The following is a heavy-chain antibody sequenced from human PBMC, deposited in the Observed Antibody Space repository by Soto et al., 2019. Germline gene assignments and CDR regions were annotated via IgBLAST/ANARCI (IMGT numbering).Heavy chain of an antibody. CDR1: GVSISSSSYY. V-gene: IGHV4-39*01. J-gene: IGHJ4*02. CDR2: IYYGESS. Sequence: SETLSLTCAVSGVSISSSSYYWGWIRQPPGKGLEWIGTIYYGESSYSNPSLKSRVTISLDTSKNQFSLTLTSVTAADTAVYYCARHGSYWGQGTLVTVSS. CDR3: ARHGSY.